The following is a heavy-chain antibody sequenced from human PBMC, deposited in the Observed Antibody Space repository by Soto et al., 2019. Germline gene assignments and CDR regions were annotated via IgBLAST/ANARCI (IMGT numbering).Heavy chain of an antibody. D-gene: IGHD4-17*01. J-gene: IGHJ6*03. V-gene: IGHV1-18*01. Sequence: ASVKVSCKAFGYTFASYVISWVRQAPGQGLEWMGGIRAYDANTNYAQKLQDRVTMTTDTSTSTAYMELRSLRSDDTAIYYCARGTTVTGYYYYMDVWGKGTTVTVSS. CDR3: ARGTTVTGYYYYMDV. CDR1: GYTFASYV. CDR2: IRAYDANT.